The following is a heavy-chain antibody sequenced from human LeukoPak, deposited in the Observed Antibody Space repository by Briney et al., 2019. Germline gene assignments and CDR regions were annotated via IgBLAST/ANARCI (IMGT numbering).Heavy chain of an antibody. CDR2: IYYSGST. D-gene: IGHD6-19*01. V-gene: IGHV4-59*08. Sequence: PSETLSLTCTVSGGSINTYYWSWIRQPPGKGLEWTGYIYYSGSTDYNSSLKSRVSISVDTSKNQFSLKLSSVTAADTAVYYCARHGQQWLVRVGFDLWGRGTLVTVSS. CDR1: GGSINTYY. CDR3: ARHGQQWLVRVGFDL. J-gene: IGHJ2*01.